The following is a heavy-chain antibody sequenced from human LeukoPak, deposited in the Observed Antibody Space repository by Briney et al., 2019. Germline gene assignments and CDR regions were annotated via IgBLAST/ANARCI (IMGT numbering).Heavy chain of an antibody. D-gene: IGHD6-19*01. CDR2: IKTDGSET. V-gene: IGHV3-7*03. CDR1: GFNFRDHW. CDR3: AKNNGWFHLAQ. Sequence: GGSLRLSCAVSGFNFRDHWMDWVRQAPGKGLEWVGHIKTDGSETYYVDSLKGRFSISRDNTNNALYLQMNSLRVEDTAVYYCAKNNGWFHLAQWGQGTLVTVCS. J-gene: IGHJ4*02.